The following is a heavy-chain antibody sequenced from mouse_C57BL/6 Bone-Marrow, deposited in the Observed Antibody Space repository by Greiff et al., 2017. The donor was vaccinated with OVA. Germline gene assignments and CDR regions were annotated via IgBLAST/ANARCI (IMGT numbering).Heavy chain of an antibody. D-gene: IGHD2-1*01. Sequence: VQLQESGAELVRPGTSVKMSCKASGYTFTNYWIGWAKQRPGHGLEWIGDIYPGGGYTNYIEKFKGKATLTADKSSSTAYMQFSSLTSEDSAIYYCARSPYGNHEGWYFDVWGTGTTVTVSS. J-gene: IGHJ1*03. CDR1: GYTFTNYW. V-gene: IGHV1-63*01. CDR2: IYPGGGYT. CDR3: ARSPYGNHEGWYFDV.